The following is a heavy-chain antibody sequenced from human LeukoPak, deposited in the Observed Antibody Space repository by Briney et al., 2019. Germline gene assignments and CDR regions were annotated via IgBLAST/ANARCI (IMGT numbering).Heavy chain of an antibody. D-gene: IGHD2-2*02. CDR2: ISSSSSYI. CDR3: ARDGNLYCSSTSCYTWADDAFDI. V-gene: IGHV3-21*01. Sequence: PGVALRLSCAASGFTFSSYSMKWVRQARGKGLEWVSSISSSSSYIYYADSVKGRFTISRDNAKNSLYLQMNSLRAEDTAGYYCARDGNLYCSSTSCYTWADDAFDIWGQGTMVTVSS. J-gene: IGHJ3*02. CDR1: GFTFSSYS.